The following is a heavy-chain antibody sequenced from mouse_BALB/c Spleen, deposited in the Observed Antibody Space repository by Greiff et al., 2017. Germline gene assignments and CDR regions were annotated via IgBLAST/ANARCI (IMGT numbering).Heavy chain of an antibody. Sequence: EVKLVESGPGLVKPSQSLSLTCTVTGYSITSDYAWNWIRQFPGNKLEWMGYISYSGSTSYNPSLKSRISITRDTSKNQFFLQLNSVTTEDTATYYCARGLITTATGAYWGQGTLVTVSA. D-gene: IGHD1-2*01. J-gene: IGHJ3*01. CDR2: ISYSGST. V-gene: IGHV3-2*02. CDR1: GYSITSDYA. CDR3: ARGLITTATGAY.